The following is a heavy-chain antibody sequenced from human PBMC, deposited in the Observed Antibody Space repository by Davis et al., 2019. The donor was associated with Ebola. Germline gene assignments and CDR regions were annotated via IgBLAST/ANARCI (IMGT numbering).Heavy chain of an antibody. CDR3: ARDSLRFLEWSLDY. J-gene: IGHJ4*02. CDR1: AGTFSSYA. Sequence: SVLVSCNASAGTFSSYAISWVRQAPAQGLEWMGGIIPIFGTANYAQKFQGRVTITADESTSTAYMELSSLRSEDTAVYYCARDSLRFLEWSLDYWGQGTLVTVSS. D-gene: IGHD3-3*01. V-gene: IGHV1-69*13. CDR2: IIPIFGTA.